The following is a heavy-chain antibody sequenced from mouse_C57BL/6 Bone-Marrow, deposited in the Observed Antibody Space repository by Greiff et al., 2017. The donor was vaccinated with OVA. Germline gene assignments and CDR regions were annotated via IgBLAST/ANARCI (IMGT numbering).Heavy chain of an antibody. CDR3: AREPLHYAMDY. J-gene: IGHJ4*01. V-gene: IGHV3-6*01. D-gene: IGHD2-10*01. Sequence: EVQLQESGPGLVKPSQSLSLTCSVTGYSITSGYYCNWIRQFPGNKLEWMGYISYDGSNNYNPSLKNRISITRDTSKNQFFLKLNSVTTEDTATYYCAREPLHYAMDYWGQGTSVTVSS. CDR2: ISYDGSN. CDR1: GYSITSGYY.